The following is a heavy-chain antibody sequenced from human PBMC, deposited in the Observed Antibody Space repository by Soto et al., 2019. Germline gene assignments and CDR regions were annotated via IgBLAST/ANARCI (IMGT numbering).Heavy chain of an antibody. CDR1: GGTFSSYA. V-gene: IGHV1-69*13. J-gene: IGHJ6*02. CDR3: AKDLTVVRGLIYYGMDV. CDR2: IIPIFGTA. D-gene: IGHD3-10*01. Sequence: GASVKVSCKASGGTFSSYAISWVRQAPGQGLEWMGGIIPIFGTANYAQKFQGRVTITADESTSTAYMELSSLRSEDTAVYYCAKDLTVVRGLIYYGMDVWGQGTTVTVSS.